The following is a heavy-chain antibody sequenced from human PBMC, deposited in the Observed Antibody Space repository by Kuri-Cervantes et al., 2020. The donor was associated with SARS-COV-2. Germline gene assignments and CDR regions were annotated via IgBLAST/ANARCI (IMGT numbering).Heavy chain of an antibody. J-gene: IGHJ4*02. CDR3: YCAPKEGFDS. V-gene: IGHV1-8*01. CDR2: VKTNSGNT. CDR1: ETTFPNYD. Sequence: ASVKVSCKAPETTFPNYDINWVRQATGQGLEWMGMVKTNSGNTLYAQIFQGRVTMTRDPSTSTVYLELSSLTSEDTAIYHCYCAPKEGFDSWGQGTLVTVSS. D-gene: IGHD2-21*01.